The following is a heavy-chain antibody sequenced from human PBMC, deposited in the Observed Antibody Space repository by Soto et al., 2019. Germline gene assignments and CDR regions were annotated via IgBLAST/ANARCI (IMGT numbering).Heavy chain of an antibody. D-gene: IGHD2-2*01. J-gene: IGHJ6*02. Sequence: PGGSLRLSCAASGFTFSSYAMHWVRQAPGKGLEWVAVISYDGSNKHYADSVKGRFTISRDNSKNTLYLQMNSLRAEDTAVYYCARDLPGYCSSTSCYYYYYYGMDVWGQGTTVTVSS. CDR2: ISYDGSNK. V-gene: IGHV3-30-3*01. CDR1: GFTFSSYA. CDR3: ARDLPGYCSSTSCYYYYYYGMDV.